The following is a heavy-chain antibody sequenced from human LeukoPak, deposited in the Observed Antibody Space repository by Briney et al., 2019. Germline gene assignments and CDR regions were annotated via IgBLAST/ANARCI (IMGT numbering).Heavy chain of an antibody. Sequence: SETLSLTCTVSGGSISSSSYYWGWVRQPPGTGLEWIGSIYYSGSTYYNPSLKSRVTISVDTSKNQFSLKLSSVTAADTAVYYCASLEAMAEDAFDIWGQGTMVTVSS. V-gene: IGHV4-39*01. J-gene: IGHJ3*02. CDR2: IYYSGST. D-gene: IGHD5-24*01. CDR1: GGSISSSSYY. CDR3: ASLEAMAEDAFDI.